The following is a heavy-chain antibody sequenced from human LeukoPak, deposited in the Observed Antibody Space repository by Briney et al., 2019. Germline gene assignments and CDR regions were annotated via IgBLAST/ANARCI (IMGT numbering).Heavy chain of an antibody. CDR1: GFTFSSYG. CDR3: ARGCTNGVCYGRIAAAEFLDY. CDR2: IRYDGSNK. J-gene: IGHJ4*02. V-gene: IGHV3-30*02. Sequence: GGSLRLSCAASGFTFSSYGMHWVRQAPGKGLEWVAFIRYDGSNKYYADSVKGRFTISRDNAKNSLYLQMNSLRAEDTAVYYCARGCTNGVCYGRIAAAEFLDYWGQGTLVTVSS. D-gene: IGHD2-8*01.